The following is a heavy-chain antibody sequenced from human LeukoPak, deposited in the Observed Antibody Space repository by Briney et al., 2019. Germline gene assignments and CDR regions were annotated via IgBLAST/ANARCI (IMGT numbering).Heavy chain of an antibody. CDR1: GGTFSSYA. Sequence: SVKVSCKASGGTFSSYAISWVRQAPGQGLEWMGGIIPIFGTANYAQKFQGRVTITADKSTSTAYMELSSLRSEDTAVYYCARLLGDYYDSSGYYSYFDYWGQGTLVTVSS. D-gene: IGHD3-22*01. J-gene: IGHJ4*02. V-gene: IGHV1-69*06. CDR3: ARLLGDYYDSSGYYSYFDY. CDR2: IIPIFGTA.